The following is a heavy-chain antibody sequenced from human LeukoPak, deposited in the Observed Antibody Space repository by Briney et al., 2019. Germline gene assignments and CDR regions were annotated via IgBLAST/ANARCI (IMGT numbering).Heavy chain of an antibody. J-gene: IGHJ4*02. V-gene: IGHV1-46*01. CDR2: INPSGGST. D-gene: IGHD6-19*01. Sequence: ASVKVSCKASGYTFTSYYMHWVRQAPGQGLEWMGIINPSGGSTSYAQKFQGRVTMTRDMSTSTVYMELNSLRVEDTAVYYCAKDHLPGIVVAGRDYWGQGTLVTVSS. CDR1: GYTFTSYY. CDR3: AKDHLPGIVVAGRDY.